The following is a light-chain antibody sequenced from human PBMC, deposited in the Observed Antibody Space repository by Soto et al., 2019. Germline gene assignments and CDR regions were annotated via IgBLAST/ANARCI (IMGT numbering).Light chain of an antibody. CDR3: KQRSSWSPIT. Sequence: TLSLSPGEKATLSCRASQSVSNSLAWYQQKSGQAPRLLIYDASNRATGIPARFSGSGSGTDFTLTISGLEPEDFAVYYCKQRSSWSPITFGHGRLPEIK. J-gene: IGKJ5*01. V-gene: IGKV3-11*01. CDR2: DAS. CDR1: QSVSNS.